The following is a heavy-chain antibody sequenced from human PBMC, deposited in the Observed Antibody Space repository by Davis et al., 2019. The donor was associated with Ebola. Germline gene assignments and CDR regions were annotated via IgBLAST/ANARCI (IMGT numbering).Heavy chain of an antibody. V-gene: IGHV5-51*01. D-gene: IGHD4-11*01. CDR2: VIPGDSDP. J-gene: IGHJ4*02. CDR1: GHSFSSDW. Sequence: GESLKISCKGSGHSFSSDWIGWVRQRPGKGLDWMGMVIPGDSDPVYSPSFQGQVTISVDTSTRTVHLQWSSLKASDTGIYYCARGTPGVSTFFFFDSWGQGTPVTVSS. CDR3: ARGTPGVSTFFFFDS.